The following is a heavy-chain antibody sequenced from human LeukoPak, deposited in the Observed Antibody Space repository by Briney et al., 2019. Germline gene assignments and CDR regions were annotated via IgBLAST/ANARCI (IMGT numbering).Heavy chain of an antibody. Sequence: PGGSLRLSCAASGFTVSSNYMSWVRQAPGKGLEWVSVIYSGGSTYYSDSVKGRFTISRDNSKNTLYLQMNSLRAEDTAVYYCARDRIAVAGSVWGQGTLVTVSS. CDR1: GFTVSSNY. CDR2: IYSGGST. CDR3: ARDRIAVAGSV. V-gene: IGHV3-66*02. J-gene: IGHJ4*02. D-gene: IGHD6-19*01.